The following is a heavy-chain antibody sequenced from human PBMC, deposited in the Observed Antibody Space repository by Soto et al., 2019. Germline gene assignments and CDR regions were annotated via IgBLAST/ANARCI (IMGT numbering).Heavy chain of an antibody. CDR2: IYYSGST. V-gene: IGHV4-59*01. CDR1: GGSISSYY. D-gene: IGHD2-15*01. J-gene: IGHJ3*02. Sequence: SETLSLTCTVSGGSISSYYWSWVRQPPGKGLEWIGYIYYSGSTNYNPSLKSRVTISVDTSKNQFSLKLSSVTAADTAVYYCARLVVVAAHGALDSWGKGTMGTVS. CDR3: ARLVVVAAHGALDS.